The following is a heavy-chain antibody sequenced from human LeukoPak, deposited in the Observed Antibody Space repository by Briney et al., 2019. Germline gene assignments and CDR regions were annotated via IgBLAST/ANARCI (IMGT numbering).Heavy chain of an antibody. CDR3: VRDMITFGGVLVPFGY. CDR2: IYSGGST. CDR1: GFTVSSSY. Sequence: LPGGSLRLSCAASGFTVSSSYMSWVRQAPGQGLEWVSIIYSGGSTYNADSVKGRFSISRDNSKNTLYLQMNSLGAEDTAVYYCVRDMITFGGVLVPFGYWGQGTLVTVSS. D-gene: IGHD3-16*02. J-gene: IGHJ4*02. V-gene: IGHV3-53*01.